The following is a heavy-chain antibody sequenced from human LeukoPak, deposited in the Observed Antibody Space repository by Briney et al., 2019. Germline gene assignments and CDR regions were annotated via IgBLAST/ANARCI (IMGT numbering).Heavy chain of an antibody. CDR3: ARGIYYDC. CDR2: ISTYNGNT. Sequence: ASVKVSCKASGYTFTTYGISWVRQAPGQGLEWMGWISTYNGNTEYAQNLQGTVTMTTDTSTSTAYMELRSLRSDDTAVYYCARGIYYDCWGQGTLVTVSS. V-gene: IGHV1-18*01. D-gene: IGHD1-26*01. CDR1: GYTFTTYG. J-gene: IGHJ4*02.